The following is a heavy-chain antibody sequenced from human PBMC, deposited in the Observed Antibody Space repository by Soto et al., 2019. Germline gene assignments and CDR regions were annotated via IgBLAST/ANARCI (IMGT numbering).Heavy chain of an antibody. CDR2: IYYRGST. CDR3: ARDPARGGGSYLGYFDY. D-gene: IGHD1-26*01. J-gene: IGHJ4*02. V-gene: IGHV4-30-4*01. Sequence: PSETLSLTCTVSGGSIRSGDNYWSWIRQTPGKGLEWIGYIYYRGSTYYNQSLKSRVTISVDTSMNQFSLTLTSVTAADTAVYYCARDPARGGGSYLGYFDYWGQGTPVTSPQ. CDR1: GGSIRSGDNY.